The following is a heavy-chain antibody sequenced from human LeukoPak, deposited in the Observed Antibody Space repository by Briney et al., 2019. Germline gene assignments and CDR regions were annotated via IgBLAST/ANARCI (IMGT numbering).Heavy chain of an antibody. D-gene: IGHD6-19*01. Sequence: ASVKVSCKASGYTFTVYYMHCVPHAPGQGLGWMAWIKPNNCGSHYAQKFLVRVTATRDTYLFTAYMGLRRLTSGDTDVYYCARQAKIGWYLDPWGQGTLVTVSS. CDR1: GYTFTVYY. V-gene: IGHV1-2*01. CDR2: IKPNNCGS. J-gene: IGHJ5*02. CDR3: ARQAKIGWYLDP.